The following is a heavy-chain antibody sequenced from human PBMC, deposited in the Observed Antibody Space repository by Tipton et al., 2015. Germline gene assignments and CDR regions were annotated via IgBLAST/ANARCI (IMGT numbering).Heavy chain of an antibody. CDR2: IQYSGST. Sequence: TLSLTCSVSSDSISKYYWSWIRQPPGKELEWIGYIQYSGSTNYNPSLKSRVTISVDKSKNQFSLKLSSVTAADTAVYYCARDGPYSSTWDFDYWGQGTLVTVSS. D-gene: IGHD6-13*01. J-gene: IGHJ4*02. CDR3: ARDGPYSSTWDFDY. V-gene: IGHV4-59*12. CDR1: SDSISKYY.